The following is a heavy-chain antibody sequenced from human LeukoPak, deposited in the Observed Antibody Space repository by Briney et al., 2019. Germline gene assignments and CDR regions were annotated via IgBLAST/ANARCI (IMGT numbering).Heavy chain of an antibody. CDR3: ARDGWVDIKRWLHPHLYYFDY. CDR1: GGSISSYY. V-gene: IGHV4-59*01. J-gene: IGHJ4*02. D-gene: IGHD5-24*01. Sequence: PSETLSLTCTVSGGSISSYYWSWIRQPPGKGLEWIGYIYYSGSTNYNPSLKSRVTISVDTSKNQFSLKLSSVTAADTAVYYCARDGWVDIKRWLHPHLYYFDYWGQGTLVTVSS. CDR2: IYYSGST.